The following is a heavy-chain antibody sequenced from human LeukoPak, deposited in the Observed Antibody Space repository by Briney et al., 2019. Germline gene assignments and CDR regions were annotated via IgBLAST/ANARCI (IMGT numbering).Heavy chain of an antibody. V-gene: IGHV4-38-2*02. CDR3: ARDRGGRTGYASGDFDF. J-gene: IGHJ4*02. CDR1: SFSISNGFY. CDR2: VFYSGVT. Sequence: PSETLSLTCVVSSFSISNGFYWVWIRQPPGKGLEWIGNVFYSGVTYYNPSLMSRVTISVDTSKNQFSLKLNSVTAAATAVYYCARDRGGRTGYASGDFDFWGQGVLVTVSS. D-gene: IGHD5-12*01.